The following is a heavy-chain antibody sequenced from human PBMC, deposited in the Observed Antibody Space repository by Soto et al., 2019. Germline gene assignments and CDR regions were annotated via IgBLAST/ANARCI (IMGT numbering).Heavy chain of an antibody. CDR3: ARGGEYYYGSGSYYFDY. D-gene: IGHD3-10*01. J-gene: IGHJ4*02. V-gene: IGHV4-4*02. CDR1: GGSISSSNW. Sequence: QVQLQESGPGLVKPSGTLSLTCAVSGGSISSSNWWSWVRQPPGKGLEWIGEIYHSGSTNYNPSLQSRVTISVDKSKNQFSLKLSSVTAADTAVYYCARGGEYYYGSGSYYFDYWGQGTLVTVSS. CDR2: IYHSGST.